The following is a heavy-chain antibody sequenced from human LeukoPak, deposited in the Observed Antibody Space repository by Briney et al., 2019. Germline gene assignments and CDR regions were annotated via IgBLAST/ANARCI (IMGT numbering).Heavy chain of an antibody. CDR3: ARGNIENYYYCYMDV. J-gene: IGHJ6*03. Sequence: GGSLRLSCAASGFTVSSNYMSWVRQAPGKGLEWVSVIYSGGSTYYADSVKGRFTISRDNSKNTLYLQMNSLRAEDTAVYYCARGNIENYYYCYMDVWGKGTTVTVSS. CDR2: IYSGGST. CDR1: GFTVSSNY. V-gene: IGHV3-66*02.